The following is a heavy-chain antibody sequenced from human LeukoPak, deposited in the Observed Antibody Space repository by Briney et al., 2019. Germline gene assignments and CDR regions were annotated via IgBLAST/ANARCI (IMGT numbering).Heavy chain of an antibody. D-gene: IGHD3-10*01. J-gene: IGHJ4*02. CDR2: IKQDGSET. V-gene: IGHV3-7*01. CDR1: GFTFSSYW. Sequence: GGSLRLSCAASGFTFSSYWMSWVRQAPGKGLEWVANIKQDGSETYYADSVKGRFTISRDNAKNSPYLQMNSLRAEDTAVYYCTRDRLVIGYWGQGTLVTVSS. CDR3: TRDRLVIGY.